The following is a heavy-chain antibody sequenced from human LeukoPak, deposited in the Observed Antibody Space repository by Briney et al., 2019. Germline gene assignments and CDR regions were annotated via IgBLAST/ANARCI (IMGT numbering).Heavy chain of an antibody. D-gene: IGHD6-13*01. Sequence: PGGSLRLSCAASGFTFSSYWMSWVRQAPGKGLEWVANIKQDGSEKYYVDSVKGRFTISRDNAKNSLYLQTNSLRAEDTAVYYCARDGWMYSSSWFDYWGQGTLVTVSS. CDR1: GFTFSSYW. J-gene: IGHJ4*02. CDR2: IKQDGSEK. CDR3: ARDGWMYSSSWFDY. V-gene: IGHV3-7*01.